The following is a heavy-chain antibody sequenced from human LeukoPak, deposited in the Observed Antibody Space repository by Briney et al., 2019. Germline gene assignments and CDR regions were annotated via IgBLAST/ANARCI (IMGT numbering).Heavy chain of an antibody. V-gene: IGHV3-7*01. CDR3: ARVRAGYYFDY. CDR1: GFTFSSNW. CDR2: TKEDGSEK. D-gene: IGHD3-16*01. Sequence: GGSLRLSCAASGFTFSSNWMGWVRQAPGKGLEWVANTKEDGSEKYYVDSVKGRFTISRDNAKNSLYLQMNSLRAEDTAVYYCARVRAGYYFDYWGQGTLVTVSS. J-gene: IGHJ4*02.